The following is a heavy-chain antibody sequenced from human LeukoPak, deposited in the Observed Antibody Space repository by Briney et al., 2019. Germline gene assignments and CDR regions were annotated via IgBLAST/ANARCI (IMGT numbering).Heavy chain of an antibody. J-gene: IGHJ4*02. CDR2: INHSGST. CDR3: ARGRFAPAPVY. CDR1: GGSFSGYY. D-gene: IGHD3-10*01. V-gene: IGHV4-34*01. Sequence: SETLSLTCAVYGGSFSGYYWSWIRRPPGKGLEWIGEINHSGSTNYNPSLKSRVTISVDTSKNQFSLKLSSVTAADTAVYYCARGRFAPAPVYWGQGTLVTVSS.